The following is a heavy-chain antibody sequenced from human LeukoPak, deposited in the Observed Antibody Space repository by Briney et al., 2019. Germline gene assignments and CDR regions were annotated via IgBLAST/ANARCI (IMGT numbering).Heavy chain of an antibody. CDR1: GGTFSSYA. J-gene: IGHJ5*02. D-gene: IGHD2-2*01. CDR3: ARDPGDDFVVPGDP. V-gene: IGHV7-4-1*02. Sequence: ASVKVSCKASGGTFSSYAISWVRQAPGQGLEWMGWINTNTGNPTYAQGFTGRFVFSLDTSVSTTYLQISSLKAEDTAVYYCARDPGDDFVVPGDPWGQGTLVTVSS. CDR2: INTNTGNP.